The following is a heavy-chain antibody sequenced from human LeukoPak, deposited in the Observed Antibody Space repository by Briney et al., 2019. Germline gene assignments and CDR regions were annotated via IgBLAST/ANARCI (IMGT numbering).Heavy chain of an antibody. D-gene: IGHD3-22*01. CDR3: AKDGGSWYDSSGYFDY. J-gene: IGHJ4*02. Sequence: GGSLRLSCAASEFTFSSYAMSWVRQAPGKGLEWVSAISGSGGSTYYADSVKGRFTISRDNSKNTLYLQMNSLRAEDTAVYYCAKDGGSWYDSSGYFDYWGQGTLVTVSS. CDR1: EFTFSSYA. V-gene: IGHV3-23*01. CDR2: ISGSGGST.